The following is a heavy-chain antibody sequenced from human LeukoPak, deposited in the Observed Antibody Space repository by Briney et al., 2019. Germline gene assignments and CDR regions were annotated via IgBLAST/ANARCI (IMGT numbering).Heavy chain of an antibody. Sequence: PSETLSLTCAVYGGSFSGYYWSWIRQPPGKGLEWIGEINHSGSTNYNPSLKSRVTISVDTPKNQFSLKLSSVTAADTAVYYCARDSTNYYDSSGGDYWGQGTLVTVSS. D-gene: IGHD3-22*01. CDR3: ARDSTNYYDSSGGDY. V-gene: IGHV4-34*01. J-gene: IGHJ4*02. CDR2: INHSGST. CDR1: GGSFSGYY.